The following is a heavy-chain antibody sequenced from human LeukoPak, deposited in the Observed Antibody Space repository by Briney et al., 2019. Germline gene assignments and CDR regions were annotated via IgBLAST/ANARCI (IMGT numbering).Heavy chain of an antibody. V-gene: IGHV3-21*01. J-gene: IGHJ3*02. CDR3: ARDTDNWNDDAFDI. CDR1: GFTFSSYS. Sequence: GGSLRLSCAASGFTFSSYSMNWVRQAPGKGLEWVSSISSSSSYIYYADSVKGRFTISRDNAKNSLYLQMNSLRAEDTAVYYCARDTDNWNDDAFDIGGQGTMVTVSS. D-gene: IGHD1-20*01. CDR2: ISSSSSYI.